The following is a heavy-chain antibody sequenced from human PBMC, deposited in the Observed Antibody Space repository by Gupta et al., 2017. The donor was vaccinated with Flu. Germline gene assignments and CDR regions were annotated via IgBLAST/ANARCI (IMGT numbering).Heavy chain of an antibody. CDR3: AREPNSNLNYVYSGMEV. D-gene: IGHD7-27*01. CDR2: VFHSGMT. V-gene: IGHV4-39*02. J-gene: IGHJ6*02. Sequence: WIRQSPGEGLEWIGSVFHSGMTYYTPSLRSRLTMSVDVSKNQFSLKLSSVTAADTAVYYCAREPNSNLNYVYSGMEVWGQGAT.